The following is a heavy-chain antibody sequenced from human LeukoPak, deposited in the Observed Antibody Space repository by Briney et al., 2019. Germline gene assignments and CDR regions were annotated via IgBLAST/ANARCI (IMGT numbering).Heavy chain of an antibody. CDR3: ARSFGYDILTGYYLFDY. CDR2: MNPNSGNT. Sequence: ASVKVSCKASGYTFTSYDINWVRQATGQGLEWMGWMNPNSGNTGYAQKFQGRVTMTRNTSISTAYMELSSLRSEDTAVYYCARSFGYDILTGYYLFDYWGQGTLVTVSS. J-gene: IGHJ4*02. V-gene: IGHV1-8*01. CDR1: GYTFTSYD. D-gene: IGHD3-9*01.